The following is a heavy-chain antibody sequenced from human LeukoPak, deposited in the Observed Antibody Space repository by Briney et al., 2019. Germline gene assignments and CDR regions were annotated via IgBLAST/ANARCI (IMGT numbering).Heavy chain of an antibody. Sequence: SETLSLTCTVSGGSISSYYWSWIRQPPGKGLEWIGYIYYSGSTNYNPSLKSRVTISVDTSKNQFSLKLSSVTAADTAVYYCAREGYRSNAFDIWGRGTMVTVSS. CDR2: IYYSGST. D-gene: IGHD2-2*01. V-gene: IGHV4-59*01. CDR1: GGSISSYY. J-gene: IGHJ3*02. CDR3: AREGYRSNAFDI.